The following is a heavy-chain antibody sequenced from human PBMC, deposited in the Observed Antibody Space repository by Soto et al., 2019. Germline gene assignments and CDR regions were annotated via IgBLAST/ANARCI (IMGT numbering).Heavy chain of an antibody. CDR3: ARDTGWGLGY. CDR2: TYYSGGT. D-gene: IGHD6-19*01. V-gene: IGHV4-4*02. CDR1: GDSINSNYY. J-gene: IGHJ4*02. Sequence: QVQLQESGPGLVRPSGTLYLTCAVSGDSINSNYYWTWVRQPPGKGLEWIAETYYSGGTSYNPSLKSRVTISMDKSKNQFSLNLTSVTAADTAMYYCARDTGWGLGYWGQGTLVTVSS.